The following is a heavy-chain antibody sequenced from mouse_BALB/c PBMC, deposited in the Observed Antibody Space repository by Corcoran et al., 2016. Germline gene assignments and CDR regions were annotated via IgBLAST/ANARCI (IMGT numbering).Heavy chain of an antibody. V-gene: IGHV14-3*02. Sequence: EVQLQQSGAELVKPGASVKLSCTASGFNIKDTYMHWVKQRPEQGLEWIGRIDPANGNTKYDPKFQGKATITADTSSNTAYLQLSSRTSEDTAVYYCARWDWYFDVCSAGTTVTVSS. CDR3: ARWDWYFDV. CDR2: IDPANGNT. CDR1: GFNIKDTY. J-gene: IGHJ1*01.